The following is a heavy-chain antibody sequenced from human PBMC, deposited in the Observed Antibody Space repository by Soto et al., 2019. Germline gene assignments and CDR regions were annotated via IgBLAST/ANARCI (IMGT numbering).Heavy chain of an antibody. CDR3: ARATEVRFLEWYPASRDYGMDV. CDR2: ISSSGSTI. Sequence: PGGSLRLSCAASGFTFSSYEMNWVRQAPGKGLEWVSYISSSGSTIYYADSVKGRFTISRDNAKNSLYLQMNSLRAEDTAVYYCARATEVRFLEWYPASRDYGMDVWGQGTTVTAP. J-gene: IGHJ6*02. V-gene: IGHV3-48*03. CDR1: GFTFSSYE. D-gene: IGHD3-3*01.